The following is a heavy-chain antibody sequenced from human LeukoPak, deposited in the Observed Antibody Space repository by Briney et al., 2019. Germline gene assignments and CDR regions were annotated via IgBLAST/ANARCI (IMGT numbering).Heavy chain of an antibody. CDR3: AGQSIAVAVNAFDI. CDR2: IWYDGSNK. Sequence: PGGSLRLSCAASGFTFSSYGTHWVRQAPGKGLEWVAVIWYDGSNKYYADSVKGRFTISRDNSKNTLYLQMNSLRAEDTAVYYCAGQSIAVAVNAFDIWGQGTMVTVSS. V-gene: IGHV3-33*01. CDR1: GFTFSSYG. J-gene: IGHJ3*02. D-gene: IGHD6-19*01.